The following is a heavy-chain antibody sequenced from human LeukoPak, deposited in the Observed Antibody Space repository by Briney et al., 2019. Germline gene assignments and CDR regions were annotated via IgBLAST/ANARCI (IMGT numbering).Heavy chain of an antibody. CDR2: LNPNSGVT. CDR3: AREGFDY. V-gene: IGHV1-2*02. J-gene: IGHJ4*02. Sequence: ASVKVSFKASGYTFTGYYMHWVRQAPGQGLEWMGWLNPNSGVTKYAQNFQGRVTVTRDTSTSTAYMELSRLRSDDTAVYYCAREGFDYWGQGTLVTVSS. CDR1: GYTFTGYY.